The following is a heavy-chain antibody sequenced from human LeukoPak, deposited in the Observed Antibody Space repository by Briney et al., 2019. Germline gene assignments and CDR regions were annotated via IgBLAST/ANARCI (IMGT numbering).Heavy chain of an antibody. CDR2: ISSSSSYI. CDR1: GFTFSSYS. CDR3: ARVEGWSNAFDI. J-gene: IGHJ3*02. Sequence: GGSLRLSCAPSGFTFSSYSMNWVRQAPGAGLEWVSSISSSSSYIYYADSVKGRFTISRDNAKNSLYLQMNSLRAEDTAVYYCARVEGWSNAFDIWGEGTMVTVSS. D-gene: IGHD2-8*01. V-gene: IGHV3-21*01.